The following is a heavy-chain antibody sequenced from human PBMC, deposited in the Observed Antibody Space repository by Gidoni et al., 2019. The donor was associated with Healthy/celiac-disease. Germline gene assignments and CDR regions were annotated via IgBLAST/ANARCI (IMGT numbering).Heavy chain of an antibody. Sequence: QVQLVESGGGVVQPGRSLRLSWAASGFTFSSYAMHWVRQAPGKGLEWVAVISYDGSNKYYADSVKGRFTISRDNSKNTLYLQMNSLRAEDTAVYYCARGTYYYDSSGYYLYPYWYFDLWGRGTLVTVSS. D-gene: IGHD3-22*01. CDR2: ISYDGSNK. CDR3: ARGTYYYDSSGYYLYPYWYFDL. V-gene: IGHV3-30*04. J-gene: IGHJ2*01. CDR1: GFTFSSYA.